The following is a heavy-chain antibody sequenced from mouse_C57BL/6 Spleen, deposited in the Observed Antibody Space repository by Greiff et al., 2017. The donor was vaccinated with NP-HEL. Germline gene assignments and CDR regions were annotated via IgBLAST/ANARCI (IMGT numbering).Heavy chain of an antibody. V-gene: IGHV5-4*03. J-gene: IGHJ4*01. Sequence: EVKLVESGGGLVKPGGSLKLSCAASGFTFSSYAMSWVRQTPEKRLEWVATISDGGSFTYYPDNVKGRFTITRDNANNNLYLQMSHLKSEDTAMYYCVYDGYFYAMDYWGQGTSVTVSS. CDR2: ISDGGSFT. CDR3: VYDGYFYAMDY. CDR1: GFTFSSYA. D-gene: IGHD2-3*01.